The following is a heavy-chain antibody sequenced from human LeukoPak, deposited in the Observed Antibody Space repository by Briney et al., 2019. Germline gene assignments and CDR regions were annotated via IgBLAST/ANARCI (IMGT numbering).Heavy chain of an antibody. CDR2: ISPHTGIT. J-gene: IGHJ5*02. D-gene: IGHD4-11*01. Sequence: ASVKVSCKASGFRLTSYGVSWMRQAPGQGLEWMGWISPHTGITHYAEKFEDRVTMTIDTSTTTAYIELRSLRYADTAGYYCARDSDYSGNGNGDWFDPWGQGTVITVSS. CDR3: ARDSDYSGNGNGDWFDP. CDR1: GFRLTSYG. V-gene: IGHV1-18*04.